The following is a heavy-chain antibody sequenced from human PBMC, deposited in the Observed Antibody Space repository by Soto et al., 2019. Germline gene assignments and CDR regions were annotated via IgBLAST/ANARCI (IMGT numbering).Heavy chain of an antibody. V-gene: IGHV1-69*13. J-gene: IGHJ4*02. CDR3: ARSGIAAAGPHDY. CDR2: IIPIFGTA. D-gene: IGHD6-13*01. Sequence: ASVKVSCKASGGTFSSYAISWVRQAPGQGLEWMGGIIPIFGTANYAQKFQGRVTITADESTSTAYMELSSLRSEDTAVYYCARSGIAAAGPHDYWGQGTLVTVSS. CDR1: GGTFSSYA.